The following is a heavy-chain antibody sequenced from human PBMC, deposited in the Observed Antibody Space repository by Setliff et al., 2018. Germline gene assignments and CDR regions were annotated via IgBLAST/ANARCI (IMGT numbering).Heavy chain of an antibody. CDR3: ARVSEQYLAFDY. Sequence: ASVKVSCKASGYTFTSYYMHWVRQAPGQGLEWMGWINPNSGDTTYAQKFQGRVTMTWDTSITTAYMDLGRLMSHDTAVYFCARVSEQYLAFDYWGQGTLVTVSS. J-gene: IGHJ4*02. V-gene: IGHV1-2*02. CDR2: INPNSGDT. D-gene: IGHD4-4*01. CDR1: GYTFTSYY.